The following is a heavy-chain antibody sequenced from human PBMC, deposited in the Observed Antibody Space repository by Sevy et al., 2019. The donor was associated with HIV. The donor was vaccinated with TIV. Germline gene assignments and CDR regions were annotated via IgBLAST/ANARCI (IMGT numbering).Heavy chain of an antibody. V-gene: IGHV1-2*02. D-gene: IGHD6-13*01. CDR2: INPNGGGT. CDR3: ARGGEYSSSWYPIDY. CDR1: GYTFTGYY. Sequence: ASVKVSCKASGYTFTGYYMHWVRQAPGQGLEWMGWINPNGGGTNYAQKFQGRVTMTRDTSISTAYMELSRLRSDDTAVYYCARGGEYSSSWYPIDYWGQGTLVTVSS. J-gene: IGHJ4*02.